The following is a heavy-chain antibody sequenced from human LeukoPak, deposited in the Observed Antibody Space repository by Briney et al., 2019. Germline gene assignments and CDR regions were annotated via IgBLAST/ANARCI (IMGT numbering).Heavy chain of an antibody. CDR2: IYYSGST. CDR1: GGSISSGDYY. Sequence: SETLSLTCTVSGGSISSGDYYWSWLRQPPGKGLEWIGYIYYSGSTYYNPSLKSRVTISVDTSKNQFSLKLSSVTAADTAVYYCARLLRYFDWYYGMDVWGQGTTVTVSS. CDR3: ARLLRYFDWYYGMDV. J-gene: IGHJ6*02. V-gene: IGHV4-30-4*01. D-gene: IGHD3-9*01.